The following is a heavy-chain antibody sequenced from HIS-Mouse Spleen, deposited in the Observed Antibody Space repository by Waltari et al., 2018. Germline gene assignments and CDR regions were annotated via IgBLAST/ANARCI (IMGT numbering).Heavy chain of an antibody. D-gene: IGHD6-19*01. Sequence: QVTLRESGPALVKPTQTLTLTCPFSGFSLSTSGMCLSWIRHPPGKALEWLARIDWDDDKYYSTSLKTRLTISKDTSKNQVVLTMTHMDPVDTATYYCARIAEGYSSGWYAFDYWGQGTLVTVSS. V-gene: IGHV2-70*15. CDR1: GFSLSTSGMC. CDR2: IDWDDDK. J-gene: IGHJ4*02. CDR3: ARIAEGYSSGWYAFDY.